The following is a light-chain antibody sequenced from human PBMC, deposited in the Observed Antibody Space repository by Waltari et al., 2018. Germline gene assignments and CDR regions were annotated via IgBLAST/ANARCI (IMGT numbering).Light chain of an antibody. Sequence: IQMTQSPSTPPPSVADRLTITCRASQSIGPWLAWYQQRPGKAPNLLIYRASTLQTGVPSRFSGSGSGTEFTLIISSLQPEDFATYYCQQYHSNLYTFGQGTQLEL. CDR2: RAS. V-gene: IGKV1-5*03. CDR1: QSIGPW. J-gene: IGKJ2*01. CDR3: QQYHSNLYT.